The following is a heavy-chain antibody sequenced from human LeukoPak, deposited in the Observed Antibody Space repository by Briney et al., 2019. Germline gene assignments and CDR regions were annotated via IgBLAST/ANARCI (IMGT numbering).Heavy chain of an antibody. V-gene: IGHV4-30-4*08. Sequence: PSETLSLTCTVSGGSISSGDYYWSWIRQPPGKGLEWIGYIYYSGSTYYNPSLKSRVTISVDTSKNQFSLKLSSVTAADTAVYYCARGGRITIFGVAADNWFDPWGQGTLVTVSS. CDR2: IYYSGST. CDR3: ARGGRITIFGVAADNWFDP. CDR1: GGSISSGDYY. J-gene: IGHJ5*02. D-gene: IGHD3-3*01.